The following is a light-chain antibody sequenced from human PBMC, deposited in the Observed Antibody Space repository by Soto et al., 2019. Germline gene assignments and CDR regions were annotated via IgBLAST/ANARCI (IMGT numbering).Light chain of an antibody. V-gene: IGKV3-11*01. CDR3: QQRNNWPPSIT. J-gene: IGKJ5*01. Sequence: EIVLTQSPATLSFSPGEIATLSCRASQSGCGHLAWYQQKPGQAPRLLIYDASARTTGIPARFSGSGSETDVTITISSLEPGDFAVDYCQQRNNWPPSITFGQGTRMEIK. CDR2: DAS. CDR1: QSGCGH.